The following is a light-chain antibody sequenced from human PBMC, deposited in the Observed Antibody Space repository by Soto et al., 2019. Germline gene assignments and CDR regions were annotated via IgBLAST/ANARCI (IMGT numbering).Light chain of an antibody. J-gene: IGLJ2*01. V-gene: IGLV2-14*01. CDR3: SSFAGSRVLV. CDR2: EVS. Sequence: QSALTQPASVSGSPGQSITISCTGTSSDVGGYKYVSWYQQHPDKAPKLIIFEVSNRPSGISSRFSGSKSGNTASLTISGLQAEDEAVYYCSSFAGSRVLVLGGGTKVTVL. CDR1: SSDVGGYKY.